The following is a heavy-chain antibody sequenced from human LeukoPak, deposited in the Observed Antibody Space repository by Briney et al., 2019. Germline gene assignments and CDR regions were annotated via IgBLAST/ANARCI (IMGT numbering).Heavy chain of an antibody. CDR2: INHSGST. V-gene: IGHV4-34*01. D-gene: IGHD5-18*01. Sequence: SETLSLTCAVYGGSFSGYYWSWVRQPPGKGLEWIGEINHSGSTNYNPSLKSRVTISVDTSKNQFSLKLSSVTAADTAVYFCARVGYSYVINDWSRTGLGAYPTKYYYHMDVWGKGTTVTVSS. CDR3: ARVGYSYVINDWSRTGLGAYPTKYYYHMDV. J-gene: IGHJ6*03. CDR1: GGSFSGYY.